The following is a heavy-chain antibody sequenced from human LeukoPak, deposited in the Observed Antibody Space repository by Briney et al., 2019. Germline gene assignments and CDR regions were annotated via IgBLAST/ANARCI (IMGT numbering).Heavy chain of an antibody. Sequence: ETLSLTCTVSGGSISSYYWSWIRQPPGKGLEWVASISNGGYPTYYVDSVRGRFTISRDDARNSLFLQMNGLRADDTAVYYCTRENYVPDSWGQGTLVTVSS. D-gene: IGHD3-10*02. J-gene: IGHJ4*02. V-gene: IGHV3-7*03. CDR1: GGSISSYY. CDR2: ISNGGYPT. CDR3: TRENYVPDS.